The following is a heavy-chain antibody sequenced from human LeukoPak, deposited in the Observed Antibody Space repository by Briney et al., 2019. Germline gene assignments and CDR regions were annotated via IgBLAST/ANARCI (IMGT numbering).Heavy chain of an antibody. D-gene: IGHD6-13*01. Sequence: GGSLRLSCATSGFTFSNYTMSWVRQAPGKGLEWVAVITYDGSYKYYGDSVKGRFTISTDNSNNTLYLQMNSLRAEDTAVYYCAIVLYSSSYFSFDPWGQGTLVTVSS. V-gene: IGHV3-30*03. CDR3: AIVLYSSSYFSFDP. CDR2: ITYDGSYK. CDR1: GFTFSNYT. J-gene: IGHJ5*02.